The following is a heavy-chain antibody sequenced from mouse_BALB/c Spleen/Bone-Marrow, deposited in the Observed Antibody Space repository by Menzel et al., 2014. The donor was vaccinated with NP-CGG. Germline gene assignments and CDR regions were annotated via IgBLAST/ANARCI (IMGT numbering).Heavy chain of an antibody. CDR2: IDPANVNT. CDR3: AVYYYGRSSFAY. Sequence: VQLQQSGAELVKPGASVKLSCTASDFNIKDAYMHWVKQRPEQGLEWIGRIDPANVNTKYDTKFQGKATITADTSSNTAYLLPSSMTSEDTAVYYCAVYYYGRSSFAYWGQGTLVTVSA. CDR1: DFNIKDAY. D-gene: IGHD1-1*01. J-gene: IGHJ3*01. V-gene: IGHV14-3*02.